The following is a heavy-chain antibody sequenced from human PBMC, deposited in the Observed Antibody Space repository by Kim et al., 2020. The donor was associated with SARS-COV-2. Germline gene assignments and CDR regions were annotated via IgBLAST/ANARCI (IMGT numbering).Heavy chain of an antibody. Sequence: ASVKVSCKASGYTFTSYAMNWVRQAPGQGLEWMGWINTNTGNPTYAQGFTGRFVFSLDTSVSTAYLQISSLKAEDTAVYYCARELKPFGYSYGSDFDYWGQGTLVTVSS. V-gene: IGHV7-4-1*02. CDR2: INTNTGNP. D-gene: IGHD5-18*01. J-gene: IGHJ4*02. CDR1: GYTFTSYA. CDR3: ARELKPFGYSYGSDFDY.